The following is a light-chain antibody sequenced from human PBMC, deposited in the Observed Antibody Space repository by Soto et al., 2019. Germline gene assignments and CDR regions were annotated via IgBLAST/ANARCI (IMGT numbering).Light chain of an antibody. CDR2: GAS. J-gene: IGKJ1*01. CDR3: QQYGSSPPT. Sequence: EIVLPQCSGTLPLSLGERTTLSCRASQSISRYLAWYQQKPGQGPRLLIYGASSRATGTPDRFSGSGSGTDFTLTINRLEPEDFALYYCQQYGSSPPTFGQGTKVDIK. V-gene: IGKV3-20*01. CDR1: QSISRY.